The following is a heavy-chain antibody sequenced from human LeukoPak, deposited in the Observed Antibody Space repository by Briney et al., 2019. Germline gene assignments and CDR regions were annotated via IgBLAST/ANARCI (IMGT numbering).Heavy chain of an antibody. CDR1: GGTFSSYA. D-gene: IGHD3-10*01. CDR2: IIPILGIA. J-gene: IGHJ4*02. V-gene: IGHV1-69*04. Sequence: ASVKVSCKASGGTFSSYAISWVRQAPGQGLEWMGRIIPILGIANYAQEFQGRVTITADKSTSTAYMELSSLRSEDTAVYYCAREGPGDYGSGSYYNLAPDYWGQGTLVTVSS. CDR3: AREGPGDYGSGSYYNLAPDY.